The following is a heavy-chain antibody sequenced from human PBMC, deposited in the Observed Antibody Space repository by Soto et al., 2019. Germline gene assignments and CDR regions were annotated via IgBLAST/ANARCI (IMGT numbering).Heavy chain of an antibody. V-gene: IGHV4-59*01. CDR1: GGSISSYY. D-gene: IGHD6-6*01. CDR2: IFYSGNT. CDR3: ARDRSYSTSRYDAFDI. Sequence: QVQLQESGPGLVKPSETLSLTCTVSGGSISSYYWSWIRQPPGRGLEWIGYIFYSGNTDYNPSLKSRVIISLDTSKNQFSLRLSSVTAADTALYYCARDRSYSTSRYDAFDIRGQGTMVTVSS. J-gene: IGHJ3*02.